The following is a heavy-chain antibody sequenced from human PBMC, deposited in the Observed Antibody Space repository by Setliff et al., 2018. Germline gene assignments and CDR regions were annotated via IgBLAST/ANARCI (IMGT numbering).Heavy chain of an antibody. CDR3: ARVLEPNYDILTGYYYYYYYGMDV. V-gene: IGHV1-69*13. Sequence: GASVKVSCKASGGTFSSYAISLVRQAPGQGREWMGGIIHIFGTANYAQKFQGRVTITADESTSTACMELSSLRSEDTAVYYSARVLEPNYDILTGYYYYYYYGMDVWGQGTTVIVSS. CDR1: GGTFSSYA. CDR2: IIHIFGTA. J-gene: IGHJ6*02. D-gene: IGHD3-9*01.